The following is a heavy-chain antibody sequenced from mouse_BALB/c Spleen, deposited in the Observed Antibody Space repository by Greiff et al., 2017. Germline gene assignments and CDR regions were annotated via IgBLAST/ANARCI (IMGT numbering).Heavy chain of an antibody. CDR3: ARDDGLSFDY. V-gene: IGHV5-4*02. Sequence: EVQLVESGGGLVKPGGSLKLSCAASGFTFSDYYMYWVRQTPEKRLEWVATISDGGSYTYYPDSVKGRFTISRDNAKNNLYLQMSSLKSEDTAMYYCARDDGLSFDYWGQGTTLTVSS. J-gene: IGHJ2*01. CDR1: GFTFSDYY. CDR2: ISDGGSYT.